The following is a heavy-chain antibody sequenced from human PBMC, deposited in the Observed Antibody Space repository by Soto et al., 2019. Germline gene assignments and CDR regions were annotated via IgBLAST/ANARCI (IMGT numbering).Heavy chain of an antibody. V-gene: IGHV3-23*01. CDR1: GFTFSSYA. CDR3: AAPVGATYSHTRTPTYYYYYGMDV. J-gene: IGHJ6*02. Sequence: GGSLRLSCAASGFTFSSYAMSWVRQAPGKGLEWVSAISGSGGSTYYAGSVKGRFTISRDNSKNTLYLQMNSLGAEDTAVYYWAAPVGATYSHTRTPTYYYYYGMDVWGQGTTVTVSS. CDR2: ISGSGGST. D-gene: IGHD1-26*01.